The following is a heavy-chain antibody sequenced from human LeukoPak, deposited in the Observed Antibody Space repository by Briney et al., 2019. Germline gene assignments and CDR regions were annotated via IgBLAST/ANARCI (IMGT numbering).Heavy chain of an antibody. Sequence: GGSLRLSCAASGFTFSSYSMNWVRQAPGKGLEWVSSISSSSSYIYYADSVKGRFTISRDNAKNSLYLQMNSLRAEDTALYYCAKTYYYDSSALTTGYYFDYWGQGTLVTVSS. CDR2: ISSSSSYI. CDR1: GFTFSSYS. D-gene: IGHD3-22*01. V-gene: IGHV3-21*04. CDR3: AKTYYYDSSALTTGYYFDY. J-gene: IGHJ4*02.